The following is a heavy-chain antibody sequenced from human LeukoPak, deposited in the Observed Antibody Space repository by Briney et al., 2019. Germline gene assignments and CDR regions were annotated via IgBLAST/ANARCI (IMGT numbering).Heavy chain of an antibody. J-gene: IGHJ4*02. CDR2: IYYSGST. D-gene: IGHD5-18*01. CDR1: GGPISSYY. V-gene: IGHV4-59*01. CDR3: ARGDVDTAMTYYFDY. Sequence: SETLSLTCTVSGGPISSYYWSWIRQPPGKGLEWIGYIYYSGSTNYNPSLKSRVTISVDTSKNQFSLKLSSVTAADTAVYYCARGDVDTAMTYYFDYWGQGTLVTVSS.